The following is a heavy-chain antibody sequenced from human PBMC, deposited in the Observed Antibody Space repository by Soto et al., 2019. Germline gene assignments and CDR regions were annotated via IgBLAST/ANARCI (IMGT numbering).Heavy chain of an antibody. CDR1: GFSLSTSGVG. V-gene: IGHV2-5*02. CDR2: IYWADDK. CDR3: AHSLIGYYYDSSGSNWFDP. Sequence: QITLKESGPTLVKPTQTLTLTCTFSGFSLSTSGVGVGWIRQPPGKALEWLALIYWADDKRYSPSLKSRLTITKDTSKNQLVLTMTNMDPVDTATYYCAHSLIGYYYDSSGSNWFDPWGQGTLVTVSS. D-gene: IGHD3-22*01. J-gene: IGHJ5*02.